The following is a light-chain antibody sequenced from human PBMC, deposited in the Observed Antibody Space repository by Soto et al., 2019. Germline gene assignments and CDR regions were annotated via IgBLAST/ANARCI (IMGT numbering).Light chain of an antibody. V-gene: IGLV2-8*01. CDR2: EVN. J-gene: IGLJ1*01. CDR1: SSDVGGYNY. Sequence: QLVLTQPPSASGSPGQSVTISCTGTSSDVGGYNYVSWYQQHPGKVPKLMVYEVNKRPSGVPDRFSGSKSGNTASLTVSGLQAEDEADYYCTSYAGGNNVFGTGTKLTFL. CDR3: TSYAGGNNV.